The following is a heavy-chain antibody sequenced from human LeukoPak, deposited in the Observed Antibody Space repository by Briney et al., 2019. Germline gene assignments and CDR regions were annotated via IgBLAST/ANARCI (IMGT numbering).Heavy chain of an antibody. CDR1: GGTFSSYA. J-gene: IGHJ4*02. CDR2: FDPEDGET. V-gene: IGHV1-24*01. CDR3: ATVRRWLLIFDY. Sequence: RSSVKVSCKASGGTFSSYAISWVRQAPGQGLEWMGGFDPEDGETIYAQKFQGRVTMTEDTSTDTAYMELSSLRSEDTAVYYCATVRRWLLIFDYWGQGTLVTVSS. D-gene: IGHD3-9*01.